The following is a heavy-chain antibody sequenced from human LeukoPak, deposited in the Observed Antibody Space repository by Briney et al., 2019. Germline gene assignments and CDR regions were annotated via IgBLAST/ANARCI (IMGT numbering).Heavy chain of an antibody. CDR3: AKDLWFGELLYVFDY. D-gene: IGHD3-10*01. V-gene: IGHV3-30*18. J-gene: IGHJ4*02. CDR2: ISYDGSNK. CDR1: GFTFSSYG. Sequence: GGSLRLSCVASGFTFSSYGMHWVRQAPGKGLEWVAVISYDGSNKYYADSVKGRFTISRDNSKNTLYLQMNSLRAEDTAVYYCAKDLWFGELLYVFDYWGQGTLVTVSS.